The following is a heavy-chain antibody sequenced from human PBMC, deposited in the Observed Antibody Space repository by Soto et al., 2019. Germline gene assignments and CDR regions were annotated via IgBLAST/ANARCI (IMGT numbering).Heavy chain of an antibody. CDR1: GFTFSSYG. V-gene: IGHV3-33*01. CDR2: IWYDGSNK. J-gene: IGHJ4*02. CDR3: AREGRIVATIFDY. Sequence: QVQLVESGGGVVQPGRSLRLSCAASGFTFSSYGMHWVRQAPGKGLEWVAVIWYDGSNKYYADSVKGRFTTSRDNSKNTLYLQMNSLRAEDTAVYYCAREGRIVATIFDYWGQGTLVTVSS. D-gene: IGHD5-12*01.